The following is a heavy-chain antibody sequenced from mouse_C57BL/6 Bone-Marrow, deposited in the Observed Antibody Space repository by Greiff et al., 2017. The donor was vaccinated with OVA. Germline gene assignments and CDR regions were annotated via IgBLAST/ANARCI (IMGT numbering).Heavy chain of an antibody. V-gene: IGHV1-55*01. CDR3: ARPAQATLYAMDY. D-gene: IGHD3-2*02. J-gene: IGHJ4*01. CDR2: IYPGSGST. Sequence: QVQLQQPGAELVKPGASVKLSCKASGYTFTSYWITWVKQRPGQGLEWIGDIYPGSGSTNYHEKFKSKATLTVDTSSSTAYMQLSSLTSEDSAVYYCARPAQATLYAMDYWGQGTSVTVSS. CDR1: GYTFTSYW.